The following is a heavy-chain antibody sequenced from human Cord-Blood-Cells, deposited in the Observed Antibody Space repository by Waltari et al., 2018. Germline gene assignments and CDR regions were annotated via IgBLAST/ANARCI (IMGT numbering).Heavy chain of an antibody. D-gene: IGHD2-2*01. Sequence: QVQLVQSGAEVKKPGSSVKVSCKASGGTFSSYAISWVRQDPGQGLEWMGGIIPILCTANYAQYFQGRVTITADKSTSTAYMELSSLRSEDTAVYYCARDGGDIVVVPAAMAYYYYGMDVWGQGTTVTVSS. CDR2: IIPILCTA. J-gene: IGHJ6*02. CDR3: ARDGGDIVVVPAAMAYYYYGMDV. CDR1: GGTFSSYA. V-gene: IGHV1-69*06.